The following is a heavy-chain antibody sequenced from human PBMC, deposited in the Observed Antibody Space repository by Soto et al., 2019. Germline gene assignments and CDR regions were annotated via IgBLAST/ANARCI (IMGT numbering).Heavy chain of an antibody. CDR1: GYSFTSYG. CDR3: ARDLTIVPATHPRLENYGMDV. CDR2: ISPYNGHT. D-gene: IGHD2-2*01. V-gene: IGHV1-18*01. Sequence: QVQLVQSAAEVKKPGASVKVSCKASGYSFTSYGISWVRRAPGQGLEWMGWISPYNGHTQFAQRFQGRVTMTTDTCTKTAYMELRNLRSDDTAHYYCARDLTIVPATHPRLENYGMDVWGQGTTVIVSS. J-gene: IGHJ6*02.